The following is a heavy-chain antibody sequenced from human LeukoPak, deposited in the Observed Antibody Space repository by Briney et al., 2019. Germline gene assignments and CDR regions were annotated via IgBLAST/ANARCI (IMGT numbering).Heavy chain of an antibody. V-gene: IGHV3-64D*06. D-gene: IGHD5/OR15-5a*01. J-gene: IGHJ4*02. CDR2: SSGSGGST. CDR3: VTQMSVWVY. Sequence: GGSLRLSCSASGFTFSIQAMHWVRQAPRKGLEYVPGSSGSGGSTYYADSVKGRFIISRDNSKNTVYLQVSSLRPEDTAVYYCVTQMSVWVYWGQGTLVTVSS. CDR1: GFTFSIQA.